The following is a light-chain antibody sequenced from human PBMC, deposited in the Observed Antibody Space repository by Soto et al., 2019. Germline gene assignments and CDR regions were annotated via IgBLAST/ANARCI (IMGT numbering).Light chain of an antibody. V-gene: IGLV1-44*01. CDR1: SSNIRSNA. CDR3: AAWDDGLNVHYV. CDR2: NNN. Sequence: QSVLTQPPSASGTPGQRVTLSCFGSSSNIRSNAVSWYQQLPGTTPKLLIYNNNERPSGVPDRFSGSKSGTSASLAISGLQSDDEADYYCAAWDDGLNVHYVFGSGTKVTVL. J-gene: IGLJ1*01.